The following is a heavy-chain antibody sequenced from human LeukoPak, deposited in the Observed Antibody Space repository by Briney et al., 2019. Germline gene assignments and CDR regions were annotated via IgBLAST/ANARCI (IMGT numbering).Heavy chain of an antibody. CDR2: ISGSSSYT. CDR3: TRITVVAGNTYLADY. V-gene: IGHV3-11*03. J-gene: IGHJ4*02. CDR1: GFTFSDYC. D-gene: IGHD6-19*01. Sequence: PGGSLRLSCAASGFTFSDYCMSWIRQVPGKGLEWVSYISGSSSYTNYADSVKGRFTISRDNANNSLYLQMNSLRAEDTAVYYCTRITVVAGNTYLADYWGQGTLVTVSS.